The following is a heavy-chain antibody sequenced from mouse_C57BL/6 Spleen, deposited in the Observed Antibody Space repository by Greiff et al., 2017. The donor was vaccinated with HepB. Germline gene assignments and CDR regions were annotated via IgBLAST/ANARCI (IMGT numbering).Heavy chain of an antibody. D-gene: IGHD1-1*01. CDR3: ARDRSSYEYFDV. Sequence: VQLQQSGPGLVKPSQSLSLTCSVTGYSITSGYYWNWIRQFPGNKLEWMGYISYDGSNKYNPSLKNRISITRDTSKNQFFLKLNSVTTEDTATYYCARDRSSYEYFDVWGTGTTVTVSS. CDR2: ISYDGSN. J-gene: IGHJ1*03. V-gene: IGHV3-6*01. CDR1: GYSITSGYY.